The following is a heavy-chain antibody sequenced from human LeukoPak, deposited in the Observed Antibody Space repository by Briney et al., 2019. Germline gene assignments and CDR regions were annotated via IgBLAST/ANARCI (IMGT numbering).Heavy chain of an antibody. J-gene: IGHJ6*03. D-gene: IGHD6-13*01. CDR1: ARSISSYY. V-gene: IGHV4-4*07. Sequence: SETLSLTCTVSARSISSYYWSWNRPPAGNVLEWIGRFYTSGSPNSNTSLKSRVTTAVDTSKNQFSLKLSSVTAADTAVYYCAREGGAAAGYYYCYYYMDVWGKGTTVSVSS. CDR2: FYTSGSP. CDR3: AREGGAAAGYYYCYYYMDV.